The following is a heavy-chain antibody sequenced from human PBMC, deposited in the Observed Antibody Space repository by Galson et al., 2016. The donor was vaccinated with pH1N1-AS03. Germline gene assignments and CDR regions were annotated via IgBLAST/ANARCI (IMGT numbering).Heavy chain of an antibody. CDR3: AHFLYGDYATWFDP. CDR2: IYWDDDK. V-gene: IGHV2-5*02. J-gene: IGHJ5*02. D-gene: IGHD4-17*01. Sequence: PALVKPTQTLTLTCTFSGFSLSTSGVGVGWIRQPPGKALEWLALIYWDDDKHYSPSLKSRLTITEETPKTQVVLTMTNMNPVDTATYYCAHFLYGDYATWFDPWGQGTLVTVSS. CDR1: GFSLSTSGVG.